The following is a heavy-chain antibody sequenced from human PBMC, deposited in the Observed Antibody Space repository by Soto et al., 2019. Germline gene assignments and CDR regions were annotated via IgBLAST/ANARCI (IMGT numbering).Heavy chain of an antibody. J-gene: IGHJ4*02. CDR3: ARGPIFGMEKIYDS. Sequence: ASVKVSCKASGFTFSRYYMHWVRQAPGQGLEWMGLINPSGVSTNYAQKFQGRVTLTRDTSTSTVSMELSSLRSEDTAVYYCARGPIFGMEKIYDSWGQGTLVTVSS. D-gene: IGHD3-3*01. V-gene: IGHV1-46*01. CDR2: INPSGVST. CDR1: GFTFSRYY.